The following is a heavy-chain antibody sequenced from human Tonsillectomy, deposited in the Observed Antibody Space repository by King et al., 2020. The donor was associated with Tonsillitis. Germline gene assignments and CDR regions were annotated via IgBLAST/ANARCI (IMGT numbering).Heavy chain of an antibody. V-gene: IGHV3-23*03. J-gene: IGHJ5*02. Sequence: VQLVESGGGLVQPGGSLRLSCAASGFTFSSYAMSWVRQAPGKGLEWVSVIYSGGSSTYYADSVKGRFTISRDNSKNTLYLQVNSLRAEDTAVYYCAKGQSSGWYNWFDPWGQGTLVTVSS. D-gene: IGHD6-19*01. CDR2: IYSGGSST. CDR3: AKGQSSGWYNWFDP. CDR1: GFTFSSYA.